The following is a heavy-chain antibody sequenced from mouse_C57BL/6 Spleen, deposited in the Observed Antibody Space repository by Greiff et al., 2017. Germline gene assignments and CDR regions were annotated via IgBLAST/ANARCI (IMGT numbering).Heavy chain of an antibody. Sequence: EVQRVESGGGLVQPGGSMKLSCVASGFTFSNYWMNWVRQSPEKGLEWVAQIRLKSDNYATHYAESVKGRFTISRDDSKSSVYLQMNNLRAEDTGIYYCTGGTTVVATDFDVWGTGTTVTVSS. CDR2: IRLKSDNYAT. CDR1: GFTFSNYW. V-gene: IGHV6-3*01. D-gene: IGHD1-1*01. J-gene: IGHJ1*03. CDR3: TGGTTVVATDFDV.